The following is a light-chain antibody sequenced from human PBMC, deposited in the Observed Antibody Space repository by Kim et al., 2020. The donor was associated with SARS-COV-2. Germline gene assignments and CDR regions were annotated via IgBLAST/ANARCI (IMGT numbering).Light chain of an antibody. CDR2: NNN. CDR3: ATWDDKRDGRV. CDR1: QSNIGDNT. J-gene: IGLJ3*02. Sequence: SELTQPPSTSGTPGQRVTITCSGSQSNIGDNTVDWYQQLPGAAPKLLIYNNNLRPSGVPERFSGSRSGTSASLAISGLQSEDEADYYCATWDDKRDGRVFGGGTQLTVL. V-gene: IGLV1-44*01.